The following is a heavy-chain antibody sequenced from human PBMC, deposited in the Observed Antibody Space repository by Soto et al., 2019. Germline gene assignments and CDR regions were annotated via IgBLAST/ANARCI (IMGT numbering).Heavy chain of an antibody. Sequence: EVQLVESGGGLVQPGGSLGLSCAASGFTFSSYAMHWVRQAPGKGLEYVSVISGNGDSTYYANSVKGRFTISRDNSKNTLYLQMGSLRAEDMAVYYCARRGYGLYFDYWGQGTLVTVSS. CDR2: ISGNGDST. CDR1: GFTFSSYA. D-gene: IGHD3-10*01. CDR3: ARRGYGLYFDY. J-gene: IGHJ4*02. V-gene: IGHV3-64*01.